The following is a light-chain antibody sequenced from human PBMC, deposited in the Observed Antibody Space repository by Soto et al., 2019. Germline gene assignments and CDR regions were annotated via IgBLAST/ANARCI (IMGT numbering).Light chain of an antibody. V-gene: IGKV1-16*02. CDR3: QQYKSHPLT. CDR1: QDINSY. Sequence: DIQMTQSPSSLSASVGDRVTITCRASQDINSYLAWFQQKPEKAPKSLIYGASNLQSGVPSKFNGSRSRTDFTLTISSPQPEDIATYYCQQYKSHPLTFGGGTKVEIK. CDR2: GAS. J-gene: IGKJ4*01.